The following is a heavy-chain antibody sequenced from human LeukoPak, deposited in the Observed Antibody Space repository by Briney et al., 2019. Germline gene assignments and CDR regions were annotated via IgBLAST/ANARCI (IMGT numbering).Heavy chain of an antibody. V-gene: IGHV4-31*02. CDR1: GGSISSGGYY. Sequence: PSGTLSLTCTVSGGSISSGGYYWNWIRQHPGKGLEWIGYIFYGGTSYNPSLKSRVTISVDTSKNQFSLKLSSVTAADTAVYYCARAEAMDVWGQGTTITVSS. CDR3: ARAEAMDV. CDR2: IFYGGT. J-gene: IGHJ6*02.